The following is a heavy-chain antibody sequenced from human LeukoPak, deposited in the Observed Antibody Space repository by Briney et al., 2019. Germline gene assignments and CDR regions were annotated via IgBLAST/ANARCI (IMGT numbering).Heavy chain of an antibody. CDR1: GFTFSSYS. Sequence: AGGSLRLSCAASGFTFSSYSMNWVRQAPGKGLEWVSSISSSSSYIYYADSVKGRFTISRDNAKNSLYLQMNSLRAEDTAVYYCARVAWSRIAAATNWFDPWGQGTLVTVSS. CDR2: ISSSSSYI. V-gene: IGHV3-21*01. CDR3: ARVAWSRIAAATNWFDP. D-gene: IGHD6-13*01. J-gene: IGHJ5*02.